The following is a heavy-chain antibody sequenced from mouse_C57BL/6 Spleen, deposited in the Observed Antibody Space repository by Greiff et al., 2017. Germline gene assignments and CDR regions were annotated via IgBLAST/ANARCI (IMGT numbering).Heavy chain of an antibody. CDR2: ISSGGRYT. J-gene: IGHJ4*01. CDR1: GFTFSSYG. D-gene: IGHD2-4*01. CDR3: ARHSDYFYAMDY. V-gene: IGHV5-6*01. Sequence: EVQLQESGGDLVKPGGSLKLSCAASGFTFSSYGMSWVRQTPDKRLEWVATISSGGRYTYSPASVKGRFTISRDNAKNTLYLQMSSLKSEDTAMYYCARHSDYFYAMDYWGQGTSVTVAS.